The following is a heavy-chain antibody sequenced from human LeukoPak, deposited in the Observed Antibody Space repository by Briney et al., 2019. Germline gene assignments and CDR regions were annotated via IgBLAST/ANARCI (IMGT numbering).Heavy chain of an antibody. Sequence: PGGSLRLSCAASGFTFSDYAMHWVRQAPGKGLGWVAVISYDGSSKYYADSVKGRFTISRDNSKNSLYLQVNSLRAEDTAVFYCARDGSRRSSSDVDPGYFDYWGQGTLVTVSS. CDR2: ISYDGSSK. J-gene: IGHJ4*02. CDR3: ARDGSRRSSSDVDPGYFDY. V-gene: IGHV3-30*04. D-gene: IGHD6-6*01. CDR1: GFTFSDYA.